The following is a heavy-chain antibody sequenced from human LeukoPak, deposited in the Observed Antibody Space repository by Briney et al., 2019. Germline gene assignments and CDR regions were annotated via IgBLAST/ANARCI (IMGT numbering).Heavy chain of an antibody. CDR2: INPSGGST. V-gene: IGHV1-46*01. CDR1: GYTFTSYY. J-gene: IGHJ3*02. D-gene: IGHD5-18*01. Sequence: GASVKVSCKASGYTFTSYYMHWVRQAPGQGLEWMGIINPSGGSTSYAQKFQGRVTMTRDTSTSTVYMELSSLRSEDTAVYYCARDRVGGYSYGYDAFDIWGQGTMVTVSS. CDR3: ARDRVGGYSYGYDAFDI.